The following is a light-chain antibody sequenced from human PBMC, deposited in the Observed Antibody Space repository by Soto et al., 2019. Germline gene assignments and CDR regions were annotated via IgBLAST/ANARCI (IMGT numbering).Light chain of an antibody. CDR1: ASDVGSYKF. CDR2: EVS. V-gene: IGLV2-23*02. Sequence: QSALTQPASVSGSPGQSITISCTGTASDVGSYKFVSWYQHLPDKAPKLIIFEVSERPSGISDRFSGSKSGNTASLTISGLQAEDEADYYCCAYAANSNILFGGGTKVTVL. J-gene: IGLJ2*01. CDR3: CAYAANSNIL.